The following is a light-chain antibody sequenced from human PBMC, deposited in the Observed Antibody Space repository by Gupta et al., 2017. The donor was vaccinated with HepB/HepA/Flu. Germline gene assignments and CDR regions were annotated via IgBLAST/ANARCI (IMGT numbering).Light chain of an antibody. Sequence: EIVLTQSPGTLSLSPGERATLSCRASQSVSSSYLAWYQQKPGQAPRLLIYGASSRATGIPDRFSGSGSGTDFTLTISRLEPEDFAVYYCQQDSSSLLTFGGGTKVEIK. V-gene: IGKV3-20*01. J-gene: IGKJ4*01. CDR1: QSVSSSY. CDR3: QQDSSSLLT. CDR2: GAS.